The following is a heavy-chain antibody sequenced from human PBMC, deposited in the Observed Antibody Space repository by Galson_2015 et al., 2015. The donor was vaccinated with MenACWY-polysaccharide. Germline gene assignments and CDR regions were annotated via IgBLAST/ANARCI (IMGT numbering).Heavy chain of an antibody. V-gene: IGHV3-49*03. J-gene: IGHJ4*02. Sequence: SLRLSCAASGFTFVDYSMSWFRQAPGKGLEWLGLIRSKAYGETTEYAASAKGRFSISTDDSKTIAFLQMNSLKTEDTAVYYCSRNGDHTGSFYGHGYWGQGTLVTVSS. CDR1: GFTFVDYS. D-gene: IGHD1-26*01. CDR3: SRNGDHTGSFYGHGY. CDR2: IRSKAYGETT.